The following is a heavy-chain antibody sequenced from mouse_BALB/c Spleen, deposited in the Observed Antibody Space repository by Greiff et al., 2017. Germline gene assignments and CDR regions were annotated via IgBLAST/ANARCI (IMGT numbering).Heavy chain of an antibody. CDR2: INSNGGST. Sequence: DVMLVESGGGLVQPGGSLKLSCAASGFTFSSYGMSWVRQTPDKRLELVATINSNGGSTYYPDSVKGRFTISRDNAKNTLYLQMSSLKSEDTAMYYCARDEITTVLDYWGQGTSVTVSS. J-gene: IGHJ4*01. CDR3: ARDEITTVLDY. D-gene: IGHD1-1*01. V-gene: IGHV5-6-3*01. CDR1: GFTFSSYG.